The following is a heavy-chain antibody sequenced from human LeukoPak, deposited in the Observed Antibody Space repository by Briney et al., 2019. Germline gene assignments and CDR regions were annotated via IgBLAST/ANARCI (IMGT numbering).Heavy chain of an antibody. CDR2: INASSGGA. V-gene: IGHV1-46*01. CDR3: ATVRITMIVVVKNSYFDY. CDR1: GYTFTNYY. J-gene: IGHJ4*02. Sequence: GASVKVSCKASGYTFTNYYMHWARQAPGQGLEWMGIINASSGGATYAQKFQGRVTMTEDTSTDTAYMELSSLRSEDTAVYYCATVRITMIVVVKNSYFDYWGQGTLVTVSS. D-gene: IGHD3-22*01.